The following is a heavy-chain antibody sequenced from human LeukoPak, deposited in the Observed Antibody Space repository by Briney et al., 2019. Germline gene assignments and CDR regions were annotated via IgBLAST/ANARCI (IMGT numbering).Heavy chain of an antibody. Sequence: SVKVSCRASGGTFSSYAISWVRQAPGQGLEWMGGIIPIFGTANYAQKFQGRVTITADESTSTAYMELSSLRSEDTAVYYCARDRYCSGGSCYTFDYWGQGTLVTVSS. CDR2: IIPIFGTA. V-gene: IGHV1-69*13. J-gene: IGHJ4*02. D-gene: IGHD2-15*01. CDR3: ARDRYCSGGSCYTFDY. CDR1: GGTFSSYA.